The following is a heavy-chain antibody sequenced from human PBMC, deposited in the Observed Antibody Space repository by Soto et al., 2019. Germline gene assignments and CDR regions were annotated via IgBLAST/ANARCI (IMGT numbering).Heavy chain of an antibody. D-gene: IGHD6-19*01. V-gene: IGHV4-59*08. CDR2: IYYSGST. Sequence: SETLSLTCTVSGGSVSSFYWSWIRQPPGKGLEWIGYIYYSGSTNFNPSLKSRVTISVDTSKNQFSLKLSSVTAADTAVYYCARLYRYSSGWSPYDYWGQGTLVTVSS. CDR3: ARLYRYSSGWSPYDY. CDR1: GGSVSSFY. J-gene: IGHJ4*02.